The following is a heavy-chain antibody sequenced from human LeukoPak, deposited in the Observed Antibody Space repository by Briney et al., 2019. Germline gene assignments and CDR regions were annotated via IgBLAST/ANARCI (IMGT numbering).Heavy chain of an antibody. CDR2: ISSSDTI. Sequence: GGSLRLSCVASGFTFSSYEMNWVRQAPGKGLEWVSYISSSDTIYYADSVKGRFSISRDNAKTSLYLQMNSLRAEDTAVYYCARDFGGAADYWGQGTLVTVSS. J-gene: IGHJ4*02. CDR1: GFTFSSYE. D-gene: IGHD3-16*01. V-gene: IGHV3-48*03. CDR3: ARDFGGAADY.